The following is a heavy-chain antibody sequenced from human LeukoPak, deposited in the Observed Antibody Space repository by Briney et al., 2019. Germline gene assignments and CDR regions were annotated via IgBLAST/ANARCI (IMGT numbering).Heavy chain of an antibody. D-gene: IGHD3-22*01. J-gene: IGHJ3*02. CDR3: ARRAAQWDLLLGAFDI. V-gene: IGHV4-39*01. CDR1: GGSINSSTYY. CDR2: IYYSGST. Sequence: PSETLSLTCTVSGGSINSSTYYWGWIRQPPGKGLEWIGSIYYSGSTYYNPSLKSRVTISIDTSKKQFSLKLSSVTAADTAVYYCARRAAQWDLLLGAFDIWGQGKMVTVSS.